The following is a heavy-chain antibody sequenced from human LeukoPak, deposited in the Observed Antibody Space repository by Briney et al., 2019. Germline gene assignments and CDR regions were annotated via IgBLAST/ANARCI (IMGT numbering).Heavy chain of an antibody. CDR1: GFTFSSYA. D-gene: IGHD2-21*01. CDR3: VRDNPRCCGVIPANIDDY. CDR2: ISYDGSNK. J-gene: IGHJ4*02. Sequence: GRSLRLSCAASGFTFSSYAMHWVRQAPGKGLQWVAVISYDGSNKYYADSVKGRFTISRDNAENSLYLHMNSLRADDTAVYYCVRDNPRCCGVIPANIDDYWGQGTLVTVSS. V-gene: IGHV3-30-3*01.